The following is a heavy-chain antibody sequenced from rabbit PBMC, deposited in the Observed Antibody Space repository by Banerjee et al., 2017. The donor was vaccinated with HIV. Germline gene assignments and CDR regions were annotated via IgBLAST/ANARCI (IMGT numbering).Heavy chain of an antibody. V-gene: IGHV1S45*01. Sequence: QEQLVESGGGLVQPEGSLTLTCTASGFSFSSGYDMCWVRQAPGKGLEWIACIYTGGSGDTHYASWAKGRLTISKTSSTTVTLQMTSLTAADTATYFCARDLAGAIGWNFNLWGPGTLVTVS. CDR2: IYTGGSGDT. D-gene: IGHD4-1*01. CDR3: ARDLAGAIGWNFNL. J-gene: IGHJ4*01. CDR1: GFSFSSGYD.